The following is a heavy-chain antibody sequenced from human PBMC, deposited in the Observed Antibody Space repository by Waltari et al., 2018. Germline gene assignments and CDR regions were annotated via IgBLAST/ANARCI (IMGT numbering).Heavy chain of an antibody. Sequence: QVQLVQSGAEVKKPGASVKFSCKASGYTFTSYDINWVRQATGQGLEWMGWMNPNSGNTGYAQKFPGRVTMTRNTSISTAYMELSSLRSEDTAVYYCAHIGTAYYYYYGMDVWGQGTTVTVSS. V-gene: IGHV1-8*01. CDR2: MNPNSGNT. D-gene: IGHD1-1*01. J-gene: IGHJ6*02. CDR3: AHIGTAYYYYYGMDV. CDR1: GYTFTSYD.